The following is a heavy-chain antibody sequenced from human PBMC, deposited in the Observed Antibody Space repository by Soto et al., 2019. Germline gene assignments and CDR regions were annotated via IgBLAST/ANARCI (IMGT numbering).Heavy chain of an antibody. CDR1: GYTFTSYG. V-gene: IGHV1-18*01. J-gene: IGHJ4*02. CDR2: ISAYNGNT. CDR3: ARGLAYYYDSSGYSRDDY. D-gene: IGHD3-22*01. Sequence: GASVKVSCKASGYTFTSYGISWVRQAPGQGLEWMGWISAYNGNTNYAQKLQGRVTMTTDTSTSTAYMELRSLRSDDTAVYYCARGLAYYYDSSGYSRDDYWGQGTLVTVSS.